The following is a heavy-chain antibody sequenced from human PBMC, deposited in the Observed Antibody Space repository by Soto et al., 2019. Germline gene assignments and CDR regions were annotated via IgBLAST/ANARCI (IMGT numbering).Heavy chain of an antibody. CDR1: GFPFSSYV. CDR3: AKDSNKYSSSLRGRYFDY. CDR2: ISGGGRNT. V-gene: IGHV3-23*01. J-gene: IGHJ4*02. Sequence: EVQLLESGGGLVQRGGSLRLSCAASGFPFSSYVMSWVRQAPGKGLEWVSGISGGGRNTFYADSVKGRFTISRDNSKNTLLLQMNSLGAEDTAVYYCAKDSNKYSSSLRGRYFDYWGQGIGVTVSS. D-gene: IGHD4-4*01.